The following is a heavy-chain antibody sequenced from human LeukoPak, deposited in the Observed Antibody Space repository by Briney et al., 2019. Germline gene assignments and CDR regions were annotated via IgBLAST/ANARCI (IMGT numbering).Heavy chain of an antibody. Sequence: ASVKVSCKASGYTFTSYYMHWVRQAPGQGLEWMGIINPSGGSTSYAQKFQGRVTMTRDTSTSTVYMELSSLRSEDTAVYYCAREVVVVVAASYYFDCWGQGTLVTVSS. CDR3: AREVVVVVAASYYFDC. J-gene: IGHJ4*02. CDR2: INPSGGST. CDR1: GYTFTSYY. V-gene: IGHV1-46*01. D-gene: IGHD2-15*01.